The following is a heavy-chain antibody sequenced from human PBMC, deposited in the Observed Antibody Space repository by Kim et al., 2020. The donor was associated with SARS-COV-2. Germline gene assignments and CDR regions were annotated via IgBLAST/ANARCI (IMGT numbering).Heavy chain of an antibody. J-gene: IGHJ5*02. Sequence: SETLSLTCAVSGGSISSGGYSWSWIRQPPGKGLEWIGYIYHSGSTYYNPSLKSRVTISVDRSKNQFSLKLSSVTAADTAVYYCARDRSIYCSSTSCHNWFDPWGQGTLVTVSS. CDR2: IYHSGST. D-gene: IGHD2-2*01. V-gene: IGHV4-30-2*01. CDR3: ARDRSIYCSSTSCHNWFDP. CDR1: GGSISSGGYS.